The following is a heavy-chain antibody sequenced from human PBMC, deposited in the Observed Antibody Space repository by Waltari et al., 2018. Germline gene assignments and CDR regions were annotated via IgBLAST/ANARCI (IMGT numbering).Heavy chain of an antibody. D-gene: IGHD3-3*01. V-gene: IGHV4-34*02. CDR2: SNDSGRT. CDR1: GGSLSGYH. Sequence: QVQLQQWGAGLLKPSETLSLTCDVSGGSLSGYHWPWIRQPPGKGPAWIGESNDSGRTTYNPSLESRVTVSIDTANNQFSLRVRSVTAADTAVYYCARVFGYYYYYMDVWGKGTTVTISS. CDR3: ARVFGYYYYYMDV. J-gene: IGHJ6*03.